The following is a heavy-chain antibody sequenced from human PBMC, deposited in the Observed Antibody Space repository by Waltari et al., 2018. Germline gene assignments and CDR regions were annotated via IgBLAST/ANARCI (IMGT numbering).Heavy chain of an antibody. CDR1: GGSFSGYY. V-gene: IGHV4-34*01. D-gene: IGHD3-10*01. Sequence: QVRLQQWGAGLLKPSETLSLTCAVSGGSFSGYYWSWIRQPPGKGLEWIGEINHSGSTNYNPSLKSRVTISVDTSKNQFSLKLSSVTAADTAVYYCARGGGCMDVWGKGTTVTVSS. J-gene: IGHJ6*03. CDR3: ARGGGCMDV. CDR2: INHSGST.